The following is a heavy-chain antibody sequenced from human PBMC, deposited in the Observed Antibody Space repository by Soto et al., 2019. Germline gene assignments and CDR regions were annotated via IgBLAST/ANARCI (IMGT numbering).Heavy chain of an antibody. CDR2: INPNSGGT. J-gene: IGHJ6*02. Sequence: GPSVKVSCKASGYTFTGYYMHGGRQTPGQGPEWMGWINPNSGGTNDAQKFQGWVTMTRDTSISTAYTEMSTLRSHDTAAYYCVCYDRSGVPAGFFRWGKDGLGLWGQGTMVT. CDR1: GYTFTGYY. CDR3: VCYDRSGVPAGFFRWGKDGLGL. D-gene: IGHD2-2*01. V-gene: IGHV1-2*04.